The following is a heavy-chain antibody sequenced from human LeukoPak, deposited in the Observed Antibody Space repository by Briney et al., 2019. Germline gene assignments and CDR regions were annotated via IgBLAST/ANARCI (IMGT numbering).Heavy chain of an antibody. CDR1: GYTFTSYG. CDR3: ARSGQYTYYYDSSGYSDY. Sequence: ASVKVSCKASGYTFTSYGISWVRQAPGQGLEWMGWISAYNGNTNYAQKLQGRVTMTTDTSTSTAYMELRSLRSDDTAVYYCARSGQYTYYYDSSGYSDYWGQGTLVTVSS. V-gene: IGHV1-18*01. J-gene: IGHJ4*02. CDR2: ISAYNGNT. D-gene: IGHD3-22*01.